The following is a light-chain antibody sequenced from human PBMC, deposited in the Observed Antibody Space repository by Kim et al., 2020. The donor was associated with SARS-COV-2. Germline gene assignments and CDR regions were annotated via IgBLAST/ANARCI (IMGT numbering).Light chain of an antibody. CDR1: QSVSSN. V-gene: IGKV3-15*01. CDR2: GAS. CDR3: QQYNNWPRT. Sequence: EIVLTQSPATLSVSPGERATLSCRASQSVSSNIAWYQQKPGQAPRLLIYGASTRDTGIPARFSGSGSGTEFTLTISSLQSEDFAVYYCQQYNNWPRTFGQGTKLEI. J-gene: IGKJ2*01.